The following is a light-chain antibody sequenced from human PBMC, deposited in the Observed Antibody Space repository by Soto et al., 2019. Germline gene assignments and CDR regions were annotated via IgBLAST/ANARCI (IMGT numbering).Light chain of an antibody. CDR3: AAWDDRLNGWV. CDR1: NSNIGSNT. J-gene: IGLJ3*02. CDR2: ANY. Sequence: QSAVTQPPSASGTPGQRVTISCSGSNSNIGSNTVNWYQQVPGTAPKLLILANYKRPSGVSDRFSGSKSGTSASLAISGLQSEDEADYYCAAWDDRLNGWVFGGGTKLTVL. V-gene: IGLV1-44*01.